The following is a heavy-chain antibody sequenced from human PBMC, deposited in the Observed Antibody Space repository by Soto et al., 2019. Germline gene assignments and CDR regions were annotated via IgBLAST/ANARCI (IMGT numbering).Heavy chain of an antibody. CDR2: IYSGGST. CDR1: GVTFSSND. Sequence: EVQLVESGGGLIQPGGSLRLSCAASGVTFSSNDMNWVRLAPGKGLEWVSLIYSGGSTYYADSVKGRFTISRDNSKNTLYLQMSSLRAEDTAVYYCATRPLLPGAPWGQGTMVTVSS. D-gene: IGHD3-22*01. CDR3: ATRPLLPGAP. V-gene: IGHV3-53*01. J-gene: IGHJ3*01.